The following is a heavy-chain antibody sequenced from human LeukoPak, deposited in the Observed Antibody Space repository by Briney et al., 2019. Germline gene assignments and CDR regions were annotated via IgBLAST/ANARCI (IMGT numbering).Heavy chain of an antibody. Sequence: PGGSLRLSCAASGFTFSSYAMSWVRQAPGKGLEWVSAISGSGGSTYYADSVEGRFTISRDNSKNTLYLQMNSLRAEDTAVYYCAKHTGLSSSSAFDYWGQGTLVTVSS. CDR1: GFTFSSYA. V-gene: IGHV3-23*01. J-gene: IGHJ4*02. CDR2: ISGSGGST. D-gene: IGHD6-6*01. CDR3: AKHTGLSSSSAFDY.